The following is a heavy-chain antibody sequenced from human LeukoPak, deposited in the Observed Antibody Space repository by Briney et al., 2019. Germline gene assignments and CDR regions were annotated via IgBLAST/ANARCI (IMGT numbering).Heavy chain of an antibody. Sequence: GGSLRLSCVGSEFTFSSYPMTWVRQAPGKGLERVSAISVSGDDTYYADSVKGRFTISRDNSKNTLYLQMNSLRAGDTAVYYCAKYKVAVPGAFDHWGQGTLVTVSS. CDR2: ISVSGDDT. CDR1: EFTFSSYP. CDR3: AKYKVAVPGAFDH. D-gene: IGHD1-1*01. J-gene: IGHJ5*02. V-gene: IGHV3-23*01.